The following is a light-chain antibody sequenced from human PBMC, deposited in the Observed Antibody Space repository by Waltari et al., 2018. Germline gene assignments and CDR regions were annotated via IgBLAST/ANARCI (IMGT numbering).Light chain of an antibody. V-gene: IGLV4-69*01. CDR2: LNSDGSH. CDR3: QTWGTGIHV. Sequence: QLVLTQSPSASASLGASVKLTCTLSRGHSSYAIAWHHQQPEKGPRYLMKLNSDGSHSKGDRIPDRFSGSSSGAERYLTISSLQSEDEADYYCQTWGTGIHVFGTGTKVTVL. CDR1: RGHSSYA. J-gene: IGLJ1*01.